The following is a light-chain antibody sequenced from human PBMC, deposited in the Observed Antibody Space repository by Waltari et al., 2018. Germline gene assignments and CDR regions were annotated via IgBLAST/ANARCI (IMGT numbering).Light chain of an antibody. J-gene: IGKJ2*02. CDR2: LGS. Sequence: IVITQSPLSLAVSPGEPASLSCRSSQSLVHSNGYHYMDWYLQNPGQTPKLLIYLGSNLDSGVPDRFSGSGTDTDVTLEITRVEAEDVGIYYCQQGRQTPCIFGQGTKLQIK. CDR3: QQGRQTPCI. CDR1: QSLVHSNGYHY. V-gene: IGKV2-28*01.